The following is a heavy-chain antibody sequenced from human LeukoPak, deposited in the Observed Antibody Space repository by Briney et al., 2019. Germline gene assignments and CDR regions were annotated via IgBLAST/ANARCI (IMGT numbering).Heavy chain of an antibody. CDR1: GYSISSTYY. D-gene: IGHD6-6*01. Sequence: PSETLSLTCTVSGYSISSTYYWGWIRQPPGKGLEWVGSVFHSGNTYYNPSLKSRLTISADTSKNQFSLTLTSVTAADTAVYYCARDRSVGVLPAPPFDFWGQGALVTVSS. CDR3: ARDRSVGVLPAPPFDF. CDR2: VFHSGNT. J-gene: IGHJ4*02. V-gene: IGHV4-38-2*02.